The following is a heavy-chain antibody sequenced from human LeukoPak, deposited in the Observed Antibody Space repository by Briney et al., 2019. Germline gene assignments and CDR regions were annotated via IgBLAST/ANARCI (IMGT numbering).Heavy chain of an antibody. Sequence: GGSLRLSCAASGFTFNNAWMNWVRQAPGKGLDWVGRIYRITDGGTTEYAAPVKGRFTISRDDSKNTLYLQMNSLNTEDTALYYCTTGSNRYDSSDFDYWGQGTLVTDSS. D-gene: IGHD3-22*01. V-gene: IGHV3-15*01. CDR3: TTGSNRYDSSDFDY. CDR1: GFTFNNAW. J-gene: IGHJ4*02. CDR2: IYRITDGGTT.